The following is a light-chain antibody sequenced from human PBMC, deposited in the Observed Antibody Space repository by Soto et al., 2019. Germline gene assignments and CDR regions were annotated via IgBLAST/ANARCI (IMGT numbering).Light chain of an antibody. CDR1: SSNIGSDT. V-gene: IGLV1-44*01. CDR2: SND. CDR3: AVWDDSLNGWV. J-gene: IGLJ3*02. Sequence: QSVLTQPPSASATPGQRVTISCSGSSSNIGSDTVKWYQQLPGTAPKLLIYSNDQRPSGVPDRFSGSKSGTSASLAISGLQSEDEADYYCAVWDDSLNGWVFGGGTKVTVL.